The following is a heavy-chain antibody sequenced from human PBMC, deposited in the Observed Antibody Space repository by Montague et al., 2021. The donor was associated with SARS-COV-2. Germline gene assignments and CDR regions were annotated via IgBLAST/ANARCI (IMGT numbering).Heavy chain of an antibody. J-gene: IGHJ4*02. CDR3: ARGHQGVAMIVVVMIGAKYYFDY. CDR2: INHGGST. Sequence: SETLSLTCAVYGGSFNDYYWSWIRQPPGKGLEWIGEINHGGSTNYSPSLKSRVTISADTSKNQFSLKLKSVTAEDTANYYCARGHQGVAMIVVVMIGAKYYFDYWGQGSLVTVSS. D-gene: IGHD3-22*01. CDR1: GGSFNDYY. V-gene: IGHV4-34*01.